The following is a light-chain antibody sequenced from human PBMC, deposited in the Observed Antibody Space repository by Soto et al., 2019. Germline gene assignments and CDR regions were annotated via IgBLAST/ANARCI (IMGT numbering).Light chain of an antibody. V-gene: IGKV1-39*01. J-gene: IGKJ4*01. CDR3: QQSYSTPGLT. CDR2: AAS. CDR1: QSISSY. Sequence: DIQMTQSPSSLSASVGDRVTITCRASQSISSYLNWYQQKPGKDPKLLIYAASSLQSGVPSRFSGSGSGTDFTITISSLKPEDFATYYCQQSYSTPGLTFGGGTKVEIK.